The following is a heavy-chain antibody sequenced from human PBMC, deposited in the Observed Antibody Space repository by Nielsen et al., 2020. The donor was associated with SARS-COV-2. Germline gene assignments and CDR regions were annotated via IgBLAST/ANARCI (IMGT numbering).Heavy chain of an antibody. Sequence: WVRQAPGQGLEWMGWMNPNSGNTGYAQKFQGRVTMTRNTSISTAYMELSSLRSEDTAVYYCARGKLIATVFNYYYGMDVWGQGTTVTVSS. D-gene: IGHD3-3*01. V-gene: IGHV1-8*01. CDR2: MNPNSGNT. CDR3: ARGKLIATVFNYYYGMDV. J-gene: IGHJ6*02.